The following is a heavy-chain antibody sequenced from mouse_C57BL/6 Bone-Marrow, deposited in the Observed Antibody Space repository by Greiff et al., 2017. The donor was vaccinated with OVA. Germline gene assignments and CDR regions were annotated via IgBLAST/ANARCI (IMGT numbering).Heavy chain of an antibody. Sequence: VKVVESGAELVKPGASVKISCKASGYAFSSYWMNWVKQRPGKGLEWIGQIYPGDGDTNYNGKFKGKATLTADKSSSTAYMQLSSLTSEDSAVYFCARRVYDYDNYAMDYWGQGTSVTVSS. CDR2: IYPGDGDT. J-gene: IGHJ4*01. CDR1: GYAFSSYW. D-gene: IGHD2-4*01. V-gene: IGHV1-80*01. CDR3: ARRVYDYDNYAMDY.